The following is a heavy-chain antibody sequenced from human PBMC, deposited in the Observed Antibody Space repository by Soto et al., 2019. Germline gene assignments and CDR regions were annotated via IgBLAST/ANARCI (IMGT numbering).Heavy chain of an antibody. CDR1: GFTFSSYA. J-gene: IGHJ4*02. Sequence: GGSLRLSCAASGFTFSSYAMSWVRQAPGKGLEWVSAISGSCGSTYYADSVKGRFTISRDNSKNTLYLQMNSLRAEDTAVYYCAKDHFPGSRVAFDYWGQGTLVTVSS. CDR3: AKDHFPGSRVAFDY. CDR2: ISGSCGST. V-gene: IGHV3-23*01. D-gene: IGHD3-10*01.